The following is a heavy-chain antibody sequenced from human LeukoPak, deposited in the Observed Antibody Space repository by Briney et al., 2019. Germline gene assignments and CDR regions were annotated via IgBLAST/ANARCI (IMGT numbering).Heavy chain of an antibody. Sequence: ASVKVSCKASGYSFTSNYIHRVRQAPGQGLEWMGMIYPRDGSTSYAQRFQDRVTVTRDTSTSTVHMELSGLRSEDTAVYYCARDQEGFDYWGQGTQVTVSS. V-gene: IGHV1-46*01. CDR1: GYSFTSNY. CDR3: ARDQEGFDY. CDR2: IYPRDGST. J-gene: IGHJ4*02.